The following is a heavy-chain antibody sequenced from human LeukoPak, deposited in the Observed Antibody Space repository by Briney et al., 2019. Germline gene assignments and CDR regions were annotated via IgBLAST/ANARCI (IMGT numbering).Heavy chain of an antibody. J-gene: IGHJ3*02. CDR3: ASHYYDSSGYYAFDI. V-gene: IGHV1-46*01. D-gene: IGHD3-22*01. CDR1: GYTFTSYY. Sequence: GASVKVSCKASGYTFTSYYMHWVRQAPGQGLVWMGIINPSGGSTSYAQKFQGRVTMTRDTSTSTVYMELSSLRSEDTAVYYCASHYYDSSGYYAFDIWGQGTMVTVSS. CDR2: INPSGGST.